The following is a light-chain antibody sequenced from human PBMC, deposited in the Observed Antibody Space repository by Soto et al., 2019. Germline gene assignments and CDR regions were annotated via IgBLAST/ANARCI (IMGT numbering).Light chain of an antibody. J-gene: IGKJ4*01. Sequence: EIVLTQSPATLSLSPGERATLSCRANEIVGSYLAWYQHKPGQAPRLLIYDTFYRAPGIPARFSASRSGTDLTLTISSLEPEDSAVYYCQQRNNWPLTFGGGTRVEIK. V-gene: IGKV3-11*01. CDR2: DTF. CDR1: EIVGSY. CDR3: QQRNNWPLT.